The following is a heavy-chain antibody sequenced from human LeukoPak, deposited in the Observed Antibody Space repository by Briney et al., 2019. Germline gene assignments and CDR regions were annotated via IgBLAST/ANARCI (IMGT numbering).Heavy chain of an antibody. J-gene: IGHJ4*02. CDR3: ARSEYGDYGSPMDY. Sequence: SETLSLTCSVSGGSISSYYWSWIRQSAGKGLEWIGRIYTSGRIDYNPPLKSRVTMSADTSKNQFSLKLTSVTAADTAVYYCARSEYGDYGSPMDYWGQGSLVTVSS. CDR2: IYTSGRI. CDR1: GGSISSYY. D-gene: IGHD4-17*01. V-gene: IGHV4-4*07.